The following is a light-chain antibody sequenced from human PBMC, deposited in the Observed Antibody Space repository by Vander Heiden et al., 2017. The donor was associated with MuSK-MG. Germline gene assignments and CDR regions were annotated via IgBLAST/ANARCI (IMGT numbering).Light chain of an antibody. CDR3: SSYTSSSTLGV. V-gene: IGLV2-14*01. J-gene: IGLJ2*01. CDR1: SSAVGGYNY. CDR2: DVS. Sequence: QSALTQPASVSGSPGQSITISCTGTSSAVGGYNYVSWYQQHPGKAPKLMIYDVSYRPSGVSNRFSGSKSGNTASLTISGLQAEDEADYYCSSYTSSSTLGVFGGGTKLT.